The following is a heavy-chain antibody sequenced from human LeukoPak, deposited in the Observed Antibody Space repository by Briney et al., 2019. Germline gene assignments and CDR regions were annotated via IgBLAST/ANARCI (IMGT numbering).Heavy chain of an antibody. V-gene: IGHV3-49*04. Sequence: GGSLRLSCAASGFTFSSYAMSWVRQAPGKGLEWVGFIRSKLHGGTTEYAASVKGRFTISRDDSKSIAYLQMNSLKTEDTAMYYCTRDGTPETIWSGYYIDYWGQGTLVTVSS. D-gene: IGHD3-3*01. CDR3: TRDGTPETIWSGYYIDY. J-gene: IGHJ4*02. CDR1: GFTFSSYA. CDR2: IRSKLHGGTT.